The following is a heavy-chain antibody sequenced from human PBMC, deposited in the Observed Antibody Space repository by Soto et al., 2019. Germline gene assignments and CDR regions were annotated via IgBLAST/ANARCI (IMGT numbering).Heavy chain of an antibody. D-gene: IGHD2-21*02. J-gene: IGHJ4*02. CDR2: ISSSGSTI. CDR3: AREKRYCGGNCVDFFDY. CDR1: GFTFSSYE. V-gene: IGHV3-48*03. Sequence: EVQLVESGGGLVQPGGSLRLSCAASGFTFSSYEMNWVRQAPGKGLECVSYISSSGSTIYYADSVKGRFNISRDNAKNSLYLQLNSLRAEDTAIYFCAREKRYCGGNCVDFFDYGGQGTLVTVSS.